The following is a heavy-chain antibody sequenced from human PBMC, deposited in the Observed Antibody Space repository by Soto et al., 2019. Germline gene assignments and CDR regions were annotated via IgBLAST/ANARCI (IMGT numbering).Heavy chain of an antibody. J-gene: IGHJ5*02. Sequence: ASVKVSCKASGYTFTSYDINWVRKATGQGLEWMGWMNPNSGNTGYAQKFQGRVTMTRNTSISTAYMELSSLRSEDTAVYYCARRGYDFWSGYGPNWFDPWGQGTLVTVSS. CDR3: ARRGYDFWSGYGPNWFDP. CDR2: MNPNSGNT. V-gene: IGHV1-8*01. CDR1: GYTFTSYD. D-gene: IGHD3-3*01.